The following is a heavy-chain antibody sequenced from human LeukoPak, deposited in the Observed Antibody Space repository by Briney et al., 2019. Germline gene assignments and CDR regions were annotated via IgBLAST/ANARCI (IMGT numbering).Heavy chain of an antibody. J-gene: IGHJ3*02. V-gene: IGHV4-34*01. D-gene: IGHD3-9*01. CDR3: ARGARYFDWLLYNAFDI. CDR2: INHSGCA. CDR1: GETFSGYY. Sequence: PSETLSLTCAVSGETFSGYYWSWIRQPPGKGLEWVGEINHSGCANYNPSLKSRVTISVDTSKNQFSLKLSSVTAADTAVYYCARGARYFDWLLYNAFDIWGQGTMVTVSS.